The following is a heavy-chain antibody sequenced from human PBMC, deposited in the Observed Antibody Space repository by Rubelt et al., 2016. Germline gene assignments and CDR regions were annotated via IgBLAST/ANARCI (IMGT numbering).Heavy chain of an antibody. CDR2: ISAYNGNT. CDR1: GYTFTSYG. J-gene: IGHJ5*02. D-gene: IGHD3-3*01. V-gene: IGHV1-18*01. CDR3: ARMVNDFWSGYHNWFDP. Sequence: QVQLVQSGAEVKKPGASVKVSCKASGYTFTSYGISWVRQAPGQGLEWMGWISAYNGNTNYAQKFQGEANMTRDTSTSTAYMELSSLRSEDTAVYYCARMVNDFWSGYHNWFDPWGQGTLVTVSS.